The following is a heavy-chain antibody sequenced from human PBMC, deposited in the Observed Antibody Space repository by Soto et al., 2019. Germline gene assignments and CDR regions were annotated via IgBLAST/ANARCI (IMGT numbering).Heavy chain of an antibody. V-gene: IGHV4-59*01. CDR3: ARGGRGSGLYFLYYFDL. CDR1: AGSLSNYY. D-gene: IGHD3-16*01. Sequence: LSLTCSVSAGSLSNYYWTWIRQSPGKGLEWIGEIYHTGSTKYNPSLKSRVAISVDMSKNQFSLTLSSVTPADTAVYYCARGGRGSGLYFLYYFDLWGQGTLVTVSS. CDR2: IYHTGST. J-gene: IGHJ4*02.